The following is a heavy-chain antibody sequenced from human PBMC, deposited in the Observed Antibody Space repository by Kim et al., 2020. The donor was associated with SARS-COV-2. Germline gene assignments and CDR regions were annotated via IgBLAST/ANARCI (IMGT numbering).Heavy chain of an antibody. D-gene: IGHD2-21*01. CDR1: GFTFSSYS. J-gene: IGHJ6*02. Sequence: GGSLRLSCAASGFTFSSYSMNWVRQAPGKGLEWVSSISSSSYIYYADSVKGRFTISRDNAKNSLYLQMNSLRAEDTAVYYCARDIPPYYDYGMDVWGQGTTVTVSS. CDR2: ISSSSYI. V-gene: IGHV3-21*01. CDR3: ARDIPPYYDYGMDV.